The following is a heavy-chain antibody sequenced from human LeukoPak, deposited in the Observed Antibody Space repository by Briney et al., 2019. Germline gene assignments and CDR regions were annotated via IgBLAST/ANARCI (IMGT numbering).Heavy chain of an antibody. V-gene: IGHV3-30*04. D-gene: IGHD3-9*01. CDR3: AIPPGRLDWLWEYFQH. CDR1: GFTFSSYA. J-gene: IGHJ1*01. Sequence: TGGSLRLSCAASGFTFSSYAMHWVRQAPGKGLEWVAVISYDGSNKYYADSVKGRFTISRDNSKNTPYLQMNSLRAEDTAVYYCAIPPGRLDWLWEYFQHWGQGTLVTVSS. CDR2: ISYDGSNK.